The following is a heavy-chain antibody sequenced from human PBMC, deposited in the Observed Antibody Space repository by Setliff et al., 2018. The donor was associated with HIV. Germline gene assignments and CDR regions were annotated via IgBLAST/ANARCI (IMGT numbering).Heavy chain of an antibody. J-gene: IGHJ4*02. CDR1: GYTFSAYY. V-gene: IGHV1-69-2*01. Sequence: GASVKVSCKASGYTFSAYYIHWVRQAPGKGLEWMGRVDPEDGETKYAQKFQGRVTIMADTSTVTAYMELSRLRSEDTAVYYCERMPRTCDILTGYVDYWGQGTLVTVSS. CDR3: ERMPRTCDILTGYVDY. D-gene: IGHD3-9*01. CDR2: VDPEDGET.